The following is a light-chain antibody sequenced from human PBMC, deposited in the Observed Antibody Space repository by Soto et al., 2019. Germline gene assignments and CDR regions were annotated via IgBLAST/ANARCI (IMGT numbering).Light chain of an antibody. J-gene: IGKJ4*01. Sequence: EIVITQSPATLSVSPGERATLSCRASQSVSSNLAWYQQKPGQAPRLLIYGASTRATDVPDRFSGSGSGADFTLSISRLEPEDFAGYYCQQYGSSPLLTVCGGTKVDIK. CDR3: QQYGSSPLLT. V-gene: IGKV3-20*01. CDR1: QSVSSN. CDR2: GAS.